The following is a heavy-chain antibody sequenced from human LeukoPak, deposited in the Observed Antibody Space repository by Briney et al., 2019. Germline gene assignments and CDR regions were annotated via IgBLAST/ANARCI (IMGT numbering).Heavy chain of an antibody. D-gene: IGHD3-10*01. Sequence: GASVKVSCKASGYTFTRYYMHWVRQSPGHGLEWMGIINSSGGRTNYAPKFQGRVTMTRDTATSTVYMELSSLRSEDTAVYYCVRDGEVIIKPAASFPHDAFDIWGQGTMVIVSS. CDR2: INSSGGRT. J-gene: IGHJ3*02. V-gene: IGHV1-46*01. CDR1: GYTFTRYY. CDR3: VRDGEVIIKPAASFPHDAFDI.